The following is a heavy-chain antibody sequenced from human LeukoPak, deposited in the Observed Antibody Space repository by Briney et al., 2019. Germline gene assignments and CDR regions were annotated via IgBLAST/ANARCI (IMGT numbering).Heavy chain of an antibody. CDR2: INHSGST. V-gene: IGHV4-34*01. J-gene: IGHJ6*02. CDR1: GGSITSYY. Sequence: SETLSLTCTVSGGSITSYYWSWIRQPPGKGLEWIGEINHSGSTNYNPSLKSRVTISVDTSKNQFSLKLSSVTAADTAVYYCYGMDVWGQGTTVTVSS. CDR3: YGMDV.